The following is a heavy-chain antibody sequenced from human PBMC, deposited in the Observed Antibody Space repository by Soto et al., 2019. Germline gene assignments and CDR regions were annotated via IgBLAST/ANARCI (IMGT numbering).Heavy chain of an antibody. D-gene: IGHD2-15*01. V-gene: IGHV3-53*01. CDR3: ARGLGFCSGGACYEY. CDR1: GFSVSDNY. CDR2: IYAGGDT. J-gene: IGHJ4*02. Sequence: EVQLVESGGGLIQPGGSLRLYCAASGFSVSDNYVTWVRQAPGKGLEWVSVIYAGGDTFYADSVKGRFTISRDTSENMVYLQMRSLTVEDTAVYHCARGLGFCSGGACYEYWGQGTVVTASS.